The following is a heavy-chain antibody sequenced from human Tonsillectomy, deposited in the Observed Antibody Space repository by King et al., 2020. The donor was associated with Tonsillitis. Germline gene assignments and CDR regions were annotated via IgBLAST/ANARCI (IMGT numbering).Heavy chain of an antibody. CDR3: ARALWFGEPAGPWYYSGMDV. CDR2: IYYSGST. Sequence: QLQESGPGLVKPSETLSLTCTVSGGSISSYYWSWIRQPPGKGLEWIGYIYYSGSTNYNPSLKSRVTISVDTSKNQFSLKLSSVTAADTAVYYCARALWFGEPAGPWYYSGMDVWGQGTTVTVSS. D-gene: IGHD3-10*01. J-gene: IGHJ6*02. V-gene: IGHV4-59*01. CDR1: GGSISSYY.